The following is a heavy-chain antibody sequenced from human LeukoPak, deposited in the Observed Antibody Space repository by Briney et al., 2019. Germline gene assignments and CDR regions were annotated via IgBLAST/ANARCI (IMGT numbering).Heavy chain of an antibody. V-gene: IGHV4-34*01. Sequence: PSETLSLTCAVYGGSFSGYYWSWIRQPPGKGLEWIGEINHSGSTNYNPSLKSRVTISVDTSKNQFSLKLSSVTAADTAVYYCARATWIQLWLRHQPYYFDYWGQGTLVTVSS. CDR3: ARATWIQLWLRHQPYYFDY. J-gene: IGHJ4*02. CDR1: GGSFSGYY. D-gene: IGHD5-18*01. CDR2: INHSGST.